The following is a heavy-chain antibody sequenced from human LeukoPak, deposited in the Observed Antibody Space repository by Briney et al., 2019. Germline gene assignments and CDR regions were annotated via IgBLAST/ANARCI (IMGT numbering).Heavy chain of an antibody. D-gene: IGHD3-22*01. CDR3: ASGHFTRIVGSFDI. J-gene: IGHJ3*02. CDR2: IYSDGDT. V-gene: IGHV3-23*03. CDR1: GFTISSYA. Sequence: GGSLRLSCVASGFTISSYAMSWVRQTPGQGLEGVSSIYSDGDTYYTNSVKGRFTISRDNSKNRVYLQMNTLTAEDTAPYYCASGHFTRIVGSFDIWGPGTLVTVSS.